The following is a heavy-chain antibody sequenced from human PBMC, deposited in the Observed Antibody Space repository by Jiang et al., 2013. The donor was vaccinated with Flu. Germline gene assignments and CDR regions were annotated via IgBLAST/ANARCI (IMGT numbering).Heavy chain of an antibody. Sequence: VQLVESGGGLVQPGRSLRLSCAASGFTFDDYAMHWVRQAPGKGLEWVSGISWNSGSIGYADSVKGRFTISRDNAKNSLYLQMNSLRAEDTALYYCAKGSGYESSGYIKDWGQGTLVTVSS. V-gene: IGHV3-9*01. J-gene: IGHJ4*02. CDR2: ISWNSGSI. D-gene: IGHD3-22*01. CDR3: AKGSGYESSGYIKD. CDR1: GFTFDDYA.